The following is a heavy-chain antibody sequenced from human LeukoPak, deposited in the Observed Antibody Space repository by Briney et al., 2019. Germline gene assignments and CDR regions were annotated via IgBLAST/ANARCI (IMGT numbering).Heavy chain of an antibody. CDR2: ISSSGSTI. V-gene: IGHV3-48*03. CDR1: GFTFSSYE. D-gene: IGHD1-7*01. CDR3: ARERTTIVSGTTIGAY. J-gene: IGHJ4*02. Sequence: HPGGSLRLSCAASGFTFSSYEMNWVRQAPGKGLEWVSYISSSGSTIYYADSVKGRFTISRDNAKNSLYLQMNSLRAEDTAVYYCARERTTIVSGTTIGAYWGQGTLVTVSS.